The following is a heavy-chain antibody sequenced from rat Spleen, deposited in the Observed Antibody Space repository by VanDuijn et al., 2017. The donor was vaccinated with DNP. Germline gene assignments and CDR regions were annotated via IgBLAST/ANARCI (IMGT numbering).Heavy chain of an antibody. CDR2: ITNTGGST. CDR3: ARSRLPGYYPFAC. J-gene: IGHJ3*01. CDR1: GFTFSSYW. D-gene: IGHD1-4*01. Sequence: EVQLVESGGGPVQPGRSLKIFCVASGFTFSSYWMYWIRQAPGKGLEWVASITNTGGSTYYRDSVKGRFTISRDNAQSTLYLQMDSLRSEDTATYYCARSRLPGYYPFACWGQGTLVTVSS. V-gene: IGHV5-31*01.